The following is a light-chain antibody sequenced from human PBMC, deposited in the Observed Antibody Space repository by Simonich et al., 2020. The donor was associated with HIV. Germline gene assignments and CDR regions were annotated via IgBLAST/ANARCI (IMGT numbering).Light chain of an antibody. Sequence: IQMTQSPSSLSASVGHRVTITCRASQSISSYLNWYQQKPGKAPKLRIYAASSLQSGVPSRFSGRGSGTDFTLTISSLQPEDFATYYCQQSYSTLYTFGQGTKLEIK. CDR1: QSISSY. J-gene: IGKJ2*01. V-gene: IGKV1-39*01. CDR3: QQSYSTLYT. CDR2: AAS.